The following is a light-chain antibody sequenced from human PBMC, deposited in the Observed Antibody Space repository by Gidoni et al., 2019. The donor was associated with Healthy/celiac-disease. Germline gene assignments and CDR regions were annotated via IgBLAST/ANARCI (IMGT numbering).Light chain of an antibody. CDR1: PGIRND. J-gene: IGKJ1*01. CDR3: LQDYNYPWT. V-gene: IGKV1-6*01. CDR2: AAS. Sequence: AIQMTQSPSSLSASVGDRVTITCRASPGIRNDLGWYQQKPGKAPKFLSYAASSLQSGVPSRFSCSGSGTDFTLTISSLQPEDFATYYCLQDYNYPWTFGQGTKVEIK.